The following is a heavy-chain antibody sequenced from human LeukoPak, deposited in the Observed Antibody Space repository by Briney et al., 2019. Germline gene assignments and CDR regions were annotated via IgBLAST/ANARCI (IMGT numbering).Heavy chain of an antibody. V-gene: IGHV4-59*01. CDR2: IYYSGST. J-gene: IGHJ3*02. CDR3: ARDLSEYDAFDI. Sequence: SETLSLTCTVSGGAISRYYWSWIRQPPGKGLEWIGYIYYSGSTNYNPSLKSRVTISVDTSKNQFSLKLSSVTAADTAVYYCARDLSEYDAFDIWGQGTMATVSS. D-gene: IGHD6-6*01. CDR1: GGAISRYY.